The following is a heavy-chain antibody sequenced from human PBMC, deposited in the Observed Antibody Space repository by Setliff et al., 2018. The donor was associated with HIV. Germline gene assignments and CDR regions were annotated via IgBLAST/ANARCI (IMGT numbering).Heavy chain of an antibody. V-gene: IGHV3-48*03. J-gene: IGHJ4*02. Sequence: GGSLRLSCAASGFTFSSYEMNWVRQAPGKGLEWVSYISSSGSTIYYADSVKGRFITFRDNAKNSLYLQMNSLRAEDTAVYYCARESYNYGYNDWGQGTLVTVSS. D-gene: IGHD5-18*01. CDR3: ARESYNYGYND. CDR2: ISSSGSTI. CDR1: GFTFSSYE.